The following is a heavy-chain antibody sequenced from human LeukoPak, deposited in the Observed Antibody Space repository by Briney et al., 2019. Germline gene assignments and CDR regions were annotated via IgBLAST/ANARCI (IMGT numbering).Heavy chain of an antibody. V-gene: IGHV4-34*01. CDR2: INHTGRT. CDR3: ARGQLGYCSSTSCANWFDP. J-gene: IGHJ5*02. D-gene: IGHD2-2*01. CDR1: GASFSTYY. Sequence: SETLSLTCAVHGASFSTYYWSWLRQPPGKGLEWIGEINHTGRTRYNPSLKSRVTISVDTSKNQFSLKLSSVTAADTAVYYCARGQLGYCSSTSCANWFDPWGQGTLVTVSS.